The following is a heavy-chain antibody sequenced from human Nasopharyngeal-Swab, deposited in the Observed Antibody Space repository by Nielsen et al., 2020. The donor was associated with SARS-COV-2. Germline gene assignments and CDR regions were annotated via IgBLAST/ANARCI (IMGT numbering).Heavy chain of an antibody. Sequence: SETLSLTCTVSGGSISSYYWSWIRQPPGQGLEWFGYIYYSGSTNYNPSLKSRVTISVDTSKNQFPLKLSTVTAADTAVYYCARHGVIAVTYYYYYYMDVWGKGTTVTVSS. J-gene: IGHJ6*03. D-gene: IGHD6-19*01. CDR2: IYYSGST. CDR1: GGSISSYY. V-gene: IGHV4-59*08. CDR3: ARHGVIAVTYYYYYYMDV.